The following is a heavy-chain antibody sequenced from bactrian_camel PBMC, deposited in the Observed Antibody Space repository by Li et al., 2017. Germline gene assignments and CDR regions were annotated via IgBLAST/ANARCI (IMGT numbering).Heavy chain of an antibody. CDR1: GITEGTNC. CDR3: AAGWSFGVGTLLRRHYNY. D-gene: IGHD3*01. V-gene: IGHV3S54*01. CDR2: IMILGATT. J-gene: IGHJ4*01. Sequence: HVQLVESGGGEVQAGGSLRLSCEVSGITEGTNCIGWFRQAPGKEREGVAAIMILGATTYYADSVKGRFTISQDNAKNMVYLQVNGLKAEDTAMYYCAAGWSFGVGTLLRRHYNYWGQGTQVTVS.